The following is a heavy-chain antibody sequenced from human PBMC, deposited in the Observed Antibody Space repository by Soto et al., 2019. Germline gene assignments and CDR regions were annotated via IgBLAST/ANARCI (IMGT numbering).Heavy chain of an antibody. CDR2: ISYDGSNK. Sequence: GGSLRLSCAASGFTFSSYAMHWVRQAPGKGLEWVAVISYDGSNKYYADSVKGRFTISRDNSKNTLYLQMNSLRAEDTAVYYCARDHSGSRPLDYWGQGTLVTVSS. CDR1: GFTFSSYA. V-gene: IGHV3-30-3*01. CDR3: ARDHSGSRPLDY. D-gene: IGHD1-26*01. J-gene: IGHJ4*02.